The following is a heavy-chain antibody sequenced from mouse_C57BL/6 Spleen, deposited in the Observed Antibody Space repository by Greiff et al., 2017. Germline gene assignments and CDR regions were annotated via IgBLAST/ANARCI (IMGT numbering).Heavy chain of an antibody. J-gene: IGHJ3*01. CDR2: IYPSDSET. Sequence: QVQLQQPGAELVRPGSSVKLSCKASGYTFTSYWTDWVKQRPGQGLEWIGNIYPSDSETHYNQQFKEKATLTVEKSSSTAYMQLSGVTSEDSAVYYCARSAGTAWFAYWGQGTLVTVSA. CDR3: ARSAGTAWFAY. CDR1: GYTFTSYW. V-gene: IGHV1-61*01. D-gene: IGHD3-3*01.